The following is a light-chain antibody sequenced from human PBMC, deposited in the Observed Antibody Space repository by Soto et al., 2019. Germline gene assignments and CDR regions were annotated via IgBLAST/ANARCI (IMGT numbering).Light chain of an antibody. CDR2: CAS. CDR3: QQYEDGTET. CDR1: QSLXSN. Sequence: IVMTQCPATLSVSRGESATLSCRASQSLXSNVAWLQQEPGQAPRFRXDCASTRATGSPARLSGRGSATEFILTISSLQSEDFAVYYFQQYEDGTETFGQGTKVDIK. V-gene: IGKV3-15*01. J-gene: IGKJ1*01.